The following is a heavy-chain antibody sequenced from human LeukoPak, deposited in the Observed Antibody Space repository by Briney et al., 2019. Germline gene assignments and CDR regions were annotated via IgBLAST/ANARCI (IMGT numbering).Heavy chain of an antibody. CDR1: GFTFSSYG. D-gene: IGHD3-22*01. J-gene: IGHJ4*02. CDR3: AKSQEDSYYDSSGFFDY. CDR2: ISYDGSNK. V-gene: IGHV3-30*18. Sequence: GGSLRLSCAASGFTFSSYGMHWVRQAPGKGLEWVAVISYDGSNKYYADSVKGRFTISRDNSKNTLYLQMNSLRAEDTAVYYCAKSQEDSYYDSSGFFDYWGQGTLVTVSS.